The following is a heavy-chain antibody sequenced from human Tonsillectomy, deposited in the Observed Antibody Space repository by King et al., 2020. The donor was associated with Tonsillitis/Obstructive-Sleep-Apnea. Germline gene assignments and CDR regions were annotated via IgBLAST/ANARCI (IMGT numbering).Heavy chain of an antibody. V-gene: IGHV3-30*04. CDR2: ISYDGSNK. CDR1: GFTFSSYA. J-gene: IGHJ4*02. D-gene: IGHD5-18*01. Sequence: VQLVESGGGVVQPGRSLRLSCAASGFTFSSYAMHWVRQAPGKGLEWVAVISYDGSNKYYADSVKGRFTISRDNSKNTLYLQMNSLRAEDTAVYYCARDLVGKIQLWSLDYWGQGTLVTASS. CDR3: ARDLVGKIQLWSLDY.